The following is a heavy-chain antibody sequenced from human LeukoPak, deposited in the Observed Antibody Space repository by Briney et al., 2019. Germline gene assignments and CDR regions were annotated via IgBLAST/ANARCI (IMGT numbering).Heavy chain of an antibody. J-gene: IGHJ4*02. CDR2: MYISGST. CDR1: GGSLSSYY. CDR3: ATGDESFDN. D-gene: IGHD3-10*01. V-gene: IGHV4-4*07. Sequence: PSETLSLTCTISGGSLSSYYWSWFRQPAGKGLEWIGRMYISGSTDYNPSLKSRVTLSVDKSKNQFSLNLRSVTAADTAVYYCATGDESFDNWGQGTVVTVSS.